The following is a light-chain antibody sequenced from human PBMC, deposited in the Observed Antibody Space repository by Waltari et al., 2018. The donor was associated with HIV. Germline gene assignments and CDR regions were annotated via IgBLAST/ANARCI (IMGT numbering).Light chain of an antibody. J-gene: IGLJ3*02. CDR1: SGSVSASNY. CDR3: VLYMGSGGWV. CDR2: TTN. Sequence: QTVVTQEPSFSVSPGGTVTLTCGLSSGSVSASNYPSWYQQTPGQAPRTIIYTTNTRSSGVPDRFSGSILGNKAALTITGAQADDESDYYCVLYMGSGGWVFGGGTRLTVL. V-gene: IGLV8-61*01.